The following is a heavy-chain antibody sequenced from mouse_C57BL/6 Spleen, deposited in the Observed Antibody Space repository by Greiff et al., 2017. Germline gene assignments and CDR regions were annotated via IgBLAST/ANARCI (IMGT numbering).Heavy chain of an antibody. CDR2: ISYDGSN. J-gene: IGHJ4*01. Sequence: EVQLQESGPGLVKPSQSLSLTCSVTGYSITSGYYWNWIRQFPGNKLEWMGYISYDGSNNYNPSLKNRISITLDTSKNQFFLKLNSVTTEDTATYYCAREDYGSSWGYAMDDWGQGTSVTVSA. D-gene: IGHD1-1*01. CDR1: GYSITSGYY. V-gene: IGHV3-6*01. CDR3: AREDYGSSWGYAMDD.